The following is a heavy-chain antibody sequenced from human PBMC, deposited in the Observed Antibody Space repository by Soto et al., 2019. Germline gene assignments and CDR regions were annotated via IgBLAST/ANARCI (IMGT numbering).Heavy chain of an antibody. J-gene: IGHJ6*02. CDR1: GYTFSRYG. Sequence: GPGVKKPGASVKVSCKTSGYTFSRYGISWVRQAPGQGLEWMGWISGYNGDTNYAQKVQGRVTMTIDTSTYTAYMELRSLTSDDTAIYYCAKNGQPPYYYYGMDVWGQGTTVTVSS. D-gene: IGHD2-8*01. CDR2: ISGYNGDT. V-gene: IGHV1-18*01. CDR3: AKNGQPPYYYYGMDV.